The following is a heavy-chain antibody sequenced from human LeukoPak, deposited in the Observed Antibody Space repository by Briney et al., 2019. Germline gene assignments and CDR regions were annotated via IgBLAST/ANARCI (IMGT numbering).Heavy chain of an antibody. CDR3: ARRELTPKRYFGY. D-gene: IGHD4-23*01. V-gene: IGHV5-51*01. Sequence: GEPLKISGQGSGYTFSNHWIGWVRQMPGKGLDWMGNIYPDDSDTRYSTTFQAQVPRSADKSVRTAYLQWSSLEASDTAVYYCARRELTPKRYFGYWGQGTMVTVCS. J-gene: IGHJ4*02. CDR1: GYTFSNHW. CDR2: IYPDDSDT.